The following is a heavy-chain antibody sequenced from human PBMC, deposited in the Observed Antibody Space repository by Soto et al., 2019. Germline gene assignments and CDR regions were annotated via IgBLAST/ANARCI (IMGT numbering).Heavy chain of an antibody. CDR1: GFTFISYS. CDR3: AGGGGDYDPYYGMDV. Sequence: EVQLVESGGGLVKPGGSLRLSCAASGFTFISYSMNWVRQAPGKGLEWVSSIISSSSYIYYADSVKGRFTISRDNAKNSLNLQMNSLGAEDTAVYYCAGGGGDYDPYYGMDVWGQGTTVTVSS. CDR2: IISSSSYI. J-gene: IGHJ6*02. D-gene: IGHD4-17*01. V-gene: IGHV3-21*01.